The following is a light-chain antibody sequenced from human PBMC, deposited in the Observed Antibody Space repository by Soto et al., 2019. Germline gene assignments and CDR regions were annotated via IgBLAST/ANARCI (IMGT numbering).Light chain of an antibody. CDR1: QGIRTE. V-gene: IGKV1-6*01. CDR3: LQDYDYPRT. CDR2: AAS. Sequence: ATQMTQSPSSLSPSVGDRVTIACRASQGIRTELGWYQQKAGEAPKLLIYAASTLQSGVPPRFSGSGSGTDFTLTISSLQPEDFATYYCLQDYDYPRTFGQGTKV. J-gene: IGKJ1*01.